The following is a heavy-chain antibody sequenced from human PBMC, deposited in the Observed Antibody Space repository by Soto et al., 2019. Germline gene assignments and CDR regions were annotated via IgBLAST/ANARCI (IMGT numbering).Heavy chain of an antibody. Sequence: ASVKVSCKASGYTFTSYDINWVRQATGQGLEWMGWMNPNSGNTGYAQKFQGRVTMTRNTSISTAYMELSSLRSEDTAVYYCARGPRGTMVRGVIIDYYYYYMDVWGQGTTVTVSS. CDR3: ARGPRGTMVRGVIIDYYYYYMDV. J-gene: IGHJ6*03. CDR1: GYTFTSYD. D-gene: IGHD3-10*01. CDR2: MNPNSGNT. V-gene: IGHV1-8*01.